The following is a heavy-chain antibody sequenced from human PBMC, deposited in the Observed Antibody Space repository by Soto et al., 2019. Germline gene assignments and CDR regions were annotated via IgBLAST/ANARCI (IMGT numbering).Heavy chain of an antibody. D-gene: IGHD3-16*01. CDR1: GFTFRSYV. Sequence: ESGGGVVQPGTSLRLSCVGSGFTFRSYVIHWVRQAPGKGLEWVALTSYDGSNNFYGDSVKGRFTISRHNSRNTVELQMDSLRFEDMALYYCARWGTTGGLDVWGQGTLVSVSS. CDR3: ARWGTTGGLDV. J-gene: IGHJ4*02. CDR2: TSYDGSNN. V-gene: IGHV3-33*05.